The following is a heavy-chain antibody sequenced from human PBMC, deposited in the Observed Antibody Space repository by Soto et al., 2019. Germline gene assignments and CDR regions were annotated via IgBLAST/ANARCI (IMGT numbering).Heavy chain of an antibody. J-gene: IGHJ3*02. V-gene: IGHV4-39*01. CDR3: PKTYYDYVWGSYPPDAFDI. Sequence: PSETLSLTCTVSGGSISSSIYYWGWIRHPPGNGLEWIGSIYYIGSTYYNPSLKSRVTISVDTSKNQFSLKLGSVTAADTAVYYCPKTYYDYVWGSYPPDAFDIWGQGTMLTV. D-gene: IGHD3-16*02. CDR2: IYYIGST. CDR1: GGSISSSIYY.